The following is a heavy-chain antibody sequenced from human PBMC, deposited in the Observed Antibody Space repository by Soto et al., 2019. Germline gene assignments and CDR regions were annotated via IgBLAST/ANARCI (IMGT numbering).Heavy chain of an antibody. CDR2: IRSKAYGGTT. V-gene: IGHV3-49*04. CDR3: TRTYCSGGSCYLLFDY. CDR1: GFTFGDYA. D-gene: IGHD2-15*01. Sequence: GGSLRLSCTASGFTFGDYAMSWVRQAPGKGLEWVGFIRSKAYGGTTEYAASVKGRLTLSRDDSKSIAYLQMNSLKTEDTAVYYCTRTYCSGGSCYLLFDYRGQGTLVTVSS. J-gene: IGHJ4*02.